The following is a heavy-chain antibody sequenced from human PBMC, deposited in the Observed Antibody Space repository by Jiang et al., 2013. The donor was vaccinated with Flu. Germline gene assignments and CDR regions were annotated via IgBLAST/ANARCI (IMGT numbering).Heavy chain of an antibody. Sequence: QLLESGGGLVQPGGSLRLSCTASGFTFSSYAMSWVRQAPGKGLEWVSAISGSGGSTYYADSVKGRFTISRDNSKNTLYLQMNSLRAEDAAVYYCAKVLGYSSSWYPNWGQGTLVTVSS. CDR1: GFTFSSYA. J-gene: IGHJ4*02. CDR3: AKVLGYSSSWYPN. CDR2: ISGSGGST. D-gene: IGHD6-13*01. V-gene: IGHV3-23*01.